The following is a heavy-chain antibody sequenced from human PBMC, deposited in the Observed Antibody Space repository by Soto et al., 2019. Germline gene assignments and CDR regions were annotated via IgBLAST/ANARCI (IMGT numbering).Heavy chain of an antibody. CDR2: ISYDGSNK. V-gene: IGHV3-30*03. CDR1: GFTFSSYG. J-gene: IGHJ5*02. CDR3: VSSSWLMGWFDP. Sequence: GGSLRLSCAASGFTFSSYGMHWVRQAPGKGLEWVAVISYDGSNKYYADSVKGRFTISRDNSKNTLYLQMNSLRAEDTAVYYCVSSSWLMGWFDPWGQGTLVTVSS. D-gene: IGHD6-13*01.